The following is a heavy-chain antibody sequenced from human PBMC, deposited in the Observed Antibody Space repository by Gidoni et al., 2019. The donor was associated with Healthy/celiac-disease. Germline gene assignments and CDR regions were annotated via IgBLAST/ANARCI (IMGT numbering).Heavy chain of an antibody. J-gene: IGHJ5*02. CDR1: GGSISSSNW. CDR3: ARASDYYDSSGYVWFDP. V-gene: IGHV4-4*02. CDR2: IYHSGST. D-gene: IGHD3-22*01. Sequence: QVQLQESGPGLVKPSGTLSLTCAVSGGSISSSNWWCWVRQPPGKGLEWIGEIYHSGSTNYNPSLKSRVTISVDKSKNQFSLKLSSVTAADTAVYYCARASDYYDSSGYVWFDPWGQGTLVTVSS.